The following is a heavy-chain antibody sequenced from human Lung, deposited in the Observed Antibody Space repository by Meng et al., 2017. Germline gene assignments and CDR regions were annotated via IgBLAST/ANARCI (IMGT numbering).Heavy chain of an antibody. Sequence: LVPCRDEVKKPRASVKVSCNPFGYHFPDYYIHWVRRAPGQGLEWMGRINPKSGDTHYAQKFQARVTMTGDTSISTAYMELSGLRSDDTAMYYCARDEDISAAGKLFGDYWGQGTLVTVSS. CDR1: GYHFPDYY. CDR2: INPKSGDT. CDR3: ARDEDISAAGKLFGDY. V-gene: IGHV1-2*06. D-gene: IGHD6-25*01. J-gene: IGHJ4*02.